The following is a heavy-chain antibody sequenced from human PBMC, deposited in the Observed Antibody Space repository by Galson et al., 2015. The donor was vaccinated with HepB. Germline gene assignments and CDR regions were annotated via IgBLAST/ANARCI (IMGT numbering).Heavy chain of an antibody. CDR2: IGSKNDNYAT. Sequence: SLRLSCAASGFTFSGSAMHWVRQASGRGLEWVGRIGSKNDNYATAYTASVKGRFTISRDESKNTAYLQMNGLKIEDTAVYFCSRLGDFSGYSSTWGQGTLGTVSS. CDR1: GFTFSGSA. D-gene: IGHD6-19*01. J-gene: IGHJ5*02. V-gene: IGHV3-73*01. CDR3: SRLGDFSGYSST.